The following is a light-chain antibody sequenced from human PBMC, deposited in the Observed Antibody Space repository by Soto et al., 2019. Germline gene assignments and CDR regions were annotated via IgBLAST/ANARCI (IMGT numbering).Light chain of an antibody. CDR1: QSISRY. CDR2: AAS. Sequence: DIQMTQSPSSLSASVRERVSITCRASQSISRYLHWYQQKPGEAPKVLIYAASSLQSGVPSRFSGSGSGTDFTLTISSLQPEDFATYYCQQSFNRPWTFGHGTKVEIX. CDR3: QQSFNRPWT. J-gene: IGKJ1*01. V-gene: IGKV1-39*01.